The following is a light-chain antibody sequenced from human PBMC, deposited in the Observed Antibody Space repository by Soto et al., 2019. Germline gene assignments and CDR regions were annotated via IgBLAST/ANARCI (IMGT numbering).Light chain of an antibody. CDR3: SSYTTSNTYV. CDR1: SSDVGSNNR. CDR2: DVS. J-gene: IGLJ1*01. Sequence: QSVLTQPPSVSGSPGQSVAISCTGTSSDVGSNNRVSWYQQPPGSAPKLFIYDVSNRPSGIPDRFSGSRSANTASLTISGLQTEDEADYYCSSYTTSNTYVFGTGTKLTVL. V-gene: IGLV2-18*02.